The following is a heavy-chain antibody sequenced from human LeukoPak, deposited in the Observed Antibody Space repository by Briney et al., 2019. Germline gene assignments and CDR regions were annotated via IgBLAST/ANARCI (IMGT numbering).Heavy chain of an antibody. CDR2: IYTSGIT. CDR1: GGSISSATYY. Sequence: PSQTLSLTCTVSGGSISSATYYWYWIRQPAGKGLEWIGRIYTSGITNYNPSLKSRVTISVDTSKNQFSLKLTSVTASDTAVYYCARLPDPWGQGTLVTVSS. V-gene: IGHV4-61*02. J-gene: IGHJ5*02. CDR3: ARLPDP.